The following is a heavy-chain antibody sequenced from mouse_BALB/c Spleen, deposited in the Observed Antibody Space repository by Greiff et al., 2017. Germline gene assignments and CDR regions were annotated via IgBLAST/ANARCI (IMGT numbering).Heavy chain of an antibody. CDR1: GFTFSSYA. D-gene: IGHD1-1*01. V-gene: IGHV5-6-5*01. CDR3: ARGGDYGYWYFDV. CDR2: ISSGGST. Sequence: EVQRVESGGGLVKPGGSLKLSCAASGFTFSSYAMSWVRQTPEKRLEWVASISSGGSTYYPDSVKGRFTISRDNARNILYLQMSSLRSEDTAMYYCARGGDYGYWYFDVWGAGTTVTVSS. J-gene: IGHJ1*01.